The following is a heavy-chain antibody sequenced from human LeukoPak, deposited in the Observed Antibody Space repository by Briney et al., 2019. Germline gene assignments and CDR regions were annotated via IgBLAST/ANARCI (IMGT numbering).Heavy chain of an antibody. CDR2: ISAYSGNT. CDR3: ARDTAEFYDSSGFPHAFDI. J-gene: IGHJ3*02. V-gene: IGHV1-18*01. CDR1: GYTFTSYG. Sequence: ASVKVSCKASGYTFTSYGISWVRQAPGQGLEWMGWISAYSGNTNYAQKLQGRVTMTTDTSTSTAYMELRSLRSDDTAVYYCARDTAEFYDSSGFPHAFDIWGQGTMVTVSS. D-gene: IGHD3-22*01.